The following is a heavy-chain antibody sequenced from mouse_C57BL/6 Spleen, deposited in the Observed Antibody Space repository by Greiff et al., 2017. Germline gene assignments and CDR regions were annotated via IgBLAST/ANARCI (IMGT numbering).Heavy chain of an antibody. J-gene: IGHJ4*01. CDR1: GYTFTSYW. CDR3: AWFPVVARGYYAMDY. Sequence: QVQLQQPGAELVKPGASVKLSCKASGYTFTSYWMHWVKQRPGQGLEWIGMIHPNSGSTNYNEKFKSKATLTVDKSSSTAYMQLSSLTSEDSAVYYCAWFPVVARGYYAMDYWGQGTSVTVAS. CDR2: IHPNSGST. D-gene: IGHD1-1*01. V-gene: IGHV1-64*01.